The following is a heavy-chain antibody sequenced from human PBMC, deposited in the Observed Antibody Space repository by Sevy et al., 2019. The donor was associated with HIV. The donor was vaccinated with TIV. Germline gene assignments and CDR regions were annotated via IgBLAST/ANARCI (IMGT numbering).Heavy chain of an antibody. Sequence: GGSLRLSCAASGFTFSSYGMHWVRQAPGKGLEWVAVIWYDGSNKYYADSVKGRFTISRDNSKNTLYLQMNSLRAEDTAGYYWAKAGGDDDQQLARTYYYYYMDVWGQGTTVTVSS. CDR2: IWYDGSNK. CDR3: AKAGGDDDQQLARTYYYYYMDV. V-gene: IGHV3-33*06. J-gene: IGHJ6*03. D-gene: IGHD6-13*01. CDR1: GFTFSSYG.